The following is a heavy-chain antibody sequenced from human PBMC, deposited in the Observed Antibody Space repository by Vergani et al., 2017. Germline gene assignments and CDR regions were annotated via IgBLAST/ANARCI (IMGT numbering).Heavy chain of an antibody. V-gene: IGHV4-30-2*01. Sequence: QLQLQESGSGLVKPSQTLSLTCAVSGGSISSGGYSWSWIRQPPGKGLEWIGYIYHSGSTYYNPSLKSRVTISVDRSKNQFSLKLSSVTAADTAVYYCAXTQLQPDVPAAMPHAFDIWGQGTMVTVSS. CDR1: GGSISSGGYS. J-gene: IGHJ3*02. CDR2: IYHSGST. CDR3: AXTQLQPDVPAAMPHAFDI. D-gene: IGHD2-2*01.